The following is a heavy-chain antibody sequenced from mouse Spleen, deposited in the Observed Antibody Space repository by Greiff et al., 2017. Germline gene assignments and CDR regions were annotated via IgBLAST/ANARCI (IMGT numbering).Heavy chain of an antibody. V-gene: IGHV1-50*01. CDR3: ARATTVVADY. D-gene: IGHD1-1*01. CDR2: IDPSDSYT. J-gene: IGHJ2*01. CDR1: GYTFTSYW. Sequence: QVQLQQPGAELVKPGASVKLSCKASGYTFTSYWMQWVKQRPGQGLEWIGEIDPSDSYTNYNQKFKGKATLTVDTSSSTAYMQLSSLTSDDSAVYYCARATTVVADYWGQGTTLTVSS.